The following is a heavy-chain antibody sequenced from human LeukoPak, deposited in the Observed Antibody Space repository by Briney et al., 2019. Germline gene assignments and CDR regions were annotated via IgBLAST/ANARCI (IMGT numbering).Heavy chain of an antibody. CDR2: IYTSGST. CDR1: GGSMSSYY. Sequence: SETLSLTCTVSGGSMSSYYWSWIRQPAGNGLVWIGRIYTSGSTNYNPSLKSRVTMSVDTSKNQFSLKLSSVTAADTAVYYCARITYYDFWSGYYSAWGQGTLVTVSS. D-gene: IGHD3-3*01. CDR3: ARITYYDFWSGYYSA. J-gene: IGHJ5*02. V-gene: IGHV4-4*07.